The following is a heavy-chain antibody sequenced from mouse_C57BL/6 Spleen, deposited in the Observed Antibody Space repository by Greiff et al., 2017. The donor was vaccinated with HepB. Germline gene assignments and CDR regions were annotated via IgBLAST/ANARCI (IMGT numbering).Heavy chain of an antibody. Sequence: VQLQESGAELVKPGASVKLSCTASGINIKDYYMHWVKQRTEQGLEWIGRIDPEDGETKYAPKFQGKATITADTSSNTAYLQLSSLTSEDTAVYYCAAPLLRGEDYWGQGTTLTVSS. CDR3: AAPLLRGEDY. CDR2: IDPEDGET. J-gene: IGHJ2*01. CDR1: GINIKDYY. V-gene: IGHV14-2*01. D-gene: IGHD1-1*01.